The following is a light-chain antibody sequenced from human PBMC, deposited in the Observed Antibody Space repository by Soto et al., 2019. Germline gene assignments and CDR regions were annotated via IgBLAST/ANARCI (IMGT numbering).Light chain of an antibody. CDR1: QSITIY. CDR2: AAS. J-gene: IGKJ1*01. Sequence: DIQMTQSPSSLSASVGDRVTITCRASQSITIYSSWYQQKPGKAPKLLIYAASSLQSGVPSRFSGSGSGTDFTLTISSLQPEDFATYYCQQSYSSWTFGQGTKVEFK. V-gene: IGKV1-39*01. CDR3: QQSYSSWT.